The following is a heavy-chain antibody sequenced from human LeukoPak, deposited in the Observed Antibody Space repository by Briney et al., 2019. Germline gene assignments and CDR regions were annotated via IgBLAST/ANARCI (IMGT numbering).Heavy chain of an antibody. CDR1: GYTFTSYG. D-gene: IGHD3-22*01. CDR3: ARGTPDYFDTSGYYPLDY. Sequence: ASVKVSCKASGYTFTSYGITWVRQAPGQGLEWMGWISAYNGNTNYAQKLQGRVTMTTDTSTSTAYTELRSLRSDDTAVYYCARGTPDYFDTSGYYPLDYWGQGTLVTVSS. CDR2: ISAYNGNT. V-gene: IGHV1-18*01. J-gene: IGHJ4*02.